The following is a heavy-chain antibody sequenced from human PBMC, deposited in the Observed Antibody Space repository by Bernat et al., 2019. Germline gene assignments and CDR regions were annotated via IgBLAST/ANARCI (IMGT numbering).Heavy chain of an antibody. V-gene: IGHV3-48*02. D-gene: IGHD4-11*01. CDR1: GFTFSSYS. CDR3: ARAPLQVYYYGMDV. Sequence: EVQLVESGGGLVQPGGSLRLSCAASGFTFSSYSMNWVRQAPGKGLEWVSYISSSSSTIYYADSVKGRFTISRDNAKNSLYLQMNSLRDEDTAVYDCARAPLQVYYYGMDVWGQGTTVTVSS. J-gene: IGHJ6*02. CDR2: ISSSSSTI.